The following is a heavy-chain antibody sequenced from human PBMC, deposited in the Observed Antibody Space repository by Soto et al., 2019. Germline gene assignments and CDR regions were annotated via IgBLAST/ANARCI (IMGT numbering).Heavy chain of an antibody. CDR1: GFTFSSYE. CDR3: TRETNNGMDV. Sequence: VGSLRLSCAASGFTFSSYEMNWVRQAPGKGLEWVSYISSSGSTKHYADSLKGRFTISRDNAKNSLFLQMDSLRAEDTAVYYCTRETNNGMDVWGQGTTVTVSS. J-gene: IGHJ6*02. V-gene: IGHV3-48*03. CDR2: ISSSGSTK.